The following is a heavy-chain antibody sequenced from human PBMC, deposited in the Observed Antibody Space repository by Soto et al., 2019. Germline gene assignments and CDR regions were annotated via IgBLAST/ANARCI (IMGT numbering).Heavy chain of an antibody. V-gene: IGHV3-13*05. CDR3: ARDGGRGYGMDV. CDR2: IGTAGDP. J-gene: IGHJ6*02. CDR1: GFTFSSYP. Sequence: PGGSLRLSCAASGFTFSSYPMHWVRQAPGKGLEWVAVIGTAGDPYYPGSVKGRFTISRENAKNSLYLQMNSLRAGDTAVYYCARDGGRGYGMDVWGQGTTVTVSS.